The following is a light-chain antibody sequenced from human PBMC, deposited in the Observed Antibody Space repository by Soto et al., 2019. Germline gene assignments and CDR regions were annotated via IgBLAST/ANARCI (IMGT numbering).Light chain of an antibody. CDR3: NSYTTSNTRQIV. J-gene: IGLJ1*01. V-gene: IGLV2-14*01. CDR2: DVS. CDR1: SSDVGGYNY. Sequence: QSVLTQPASVSGSPGQSITISCTGTSSDVGGYNYVSWYQQHPGKATKFMIYDVSNRPSGVSTLFSGSKSGNTASLTISGLQAEDEADYYCNSYTTSNTRQIVFGTGTKVTVL.